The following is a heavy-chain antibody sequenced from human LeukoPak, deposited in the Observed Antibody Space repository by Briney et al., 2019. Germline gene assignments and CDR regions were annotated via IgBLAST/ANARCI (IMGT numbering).Heavy chain of an antibody. CDR2: ISGSGGST. J-gene: IGHJ4*02. V-gene: IGHV3-23*01. CDR3: AKRWDTAMIYDSSSWYGPLDY. D-gene: IGHD6-13*01. Sequence: GGSLRLSCAASGFTFSSYAMSWVRQAPGKGLEWVSAISGSGGSTYYADSVKGRFTISRDNSKNTLYLQMNSLRAEDTAVYYCAKRWDTAMIYDSSSWYGPLDYWGQGTLVTVSS. CDR1: GFTFSSYA.